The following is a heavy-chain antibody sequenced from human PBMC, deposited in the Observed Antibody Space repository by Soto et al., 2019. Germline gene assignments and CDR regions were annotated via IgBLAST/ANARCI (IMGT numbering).Heavy chain of an antibody. D-gene: IGHD6-13*01. CDR1: GFTFSSYA. CDR2: ISGSGGST. V-gene: IGHV3-23*01. J-gene: IGHJ4*02. CDR3: AKVIAAETFYFDY. Sequence: EVQLLESGGGLVQPGGSLRLSCAASGFTFSSYAMSWVRQAPGKGLEWVSAISGSGGSTYYADSVKGRFTISRDNSNNTLYLQMNSLRAEDTAVYYCAKVIAAETFYFDYWGQGTLVTVSS.